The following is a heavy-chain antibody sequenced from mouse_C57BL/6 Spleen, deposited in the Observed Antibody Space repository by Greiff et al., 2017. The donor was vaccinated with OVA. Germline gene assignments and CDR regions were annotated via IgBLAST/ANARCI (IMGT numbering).Heavy chain of an antibody. V-gene: IGHV5-9-1*02. CDR2: ISSGGDYI. CDR1: GFTFSSYA. Sequence: DVHLVESGEGLVKPGGSLKLSCAASGFTFSSYAMSWVRQTPEKRLEWVAYISSGGDYIYYADTVKGRFTISSDHARNTLYLQMSSLKSEDTAMYYCTRPIYYGYDDYAMDYWGQGTSVTVSS. J-gene: IGHJ4*01. D-gene: IGHD2-2*01. CDR3: TRPIYYGYDDYAMDY.